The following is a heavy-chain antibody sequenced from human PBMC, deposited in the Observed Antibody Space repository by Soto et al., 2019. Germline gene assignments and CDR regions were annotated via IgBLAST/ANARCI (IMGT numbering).Heavy chain of an antibody. J-gene: IGHJ5*02. V-gene: IGHV3-23*01. CDR1: GFIFENFG. CDR2: ISGSGLKK. Sequence: GGSLRLSCAASGFIFENFGMSWVRQAPGKGLEWISSISGSGLKKYYADSVKGRFTISRDNSKSTVYLELNNLSAEDTAVYHCAKNQGVELVPLATVDWFDPWGQGSVVTVSS. CDR3: AKNQGVELVPLATVDWFDP. D-gene: IGHD1-26*01.